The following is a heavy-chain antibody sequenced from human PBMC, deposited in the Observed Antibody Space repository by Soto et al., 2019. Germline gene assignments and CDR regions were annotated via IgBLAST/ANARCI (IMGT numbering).Heavy chain of an antibody. CDR1: GYSFTTYC. CDR3: ARSGRGAYSSGWYSPSGYYNYGIDV. Sequence: GESLKISCKAPGYSFTTYCSGWVRQMPGKGLEWMGMIYPGDSDTKYSPSLQGQVTISADTSISTAYLQWTSLKASDPAMYYCARSGRGAYSSGWYSPSGYYNYGIDVWGQGTKVTVSS. D-gene: IGHD6-19*01. CDR2: IYPGDSDT. J-gene: IGHJ6*02. V-gene: IGHV5-51*03.